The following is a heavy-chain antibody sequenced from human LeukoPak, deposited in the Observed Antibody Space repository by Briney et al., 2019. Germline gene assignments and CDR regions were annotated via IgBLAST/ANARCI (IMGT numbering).Heavy chain of an antibody. V-gene: IGHV4-59*08. CDR2: IYYSGST. CDR3: ARVPSDYGDYSYYYYGMDV. CDR1: GGSISSYY. Sequence: SETLSLTCTVSGGSISSYYWSWIRQPPGKGPEWIGYIYYSGSTNYNPSLKSRVTISVDTSKNQFSLKLSSVTAADTAVYYCARVPSDYGDYSYYYYGMDVWGQGTTVTVSS. D-gene: IGHD4-17*01. J-gene: IGHJ6*02.